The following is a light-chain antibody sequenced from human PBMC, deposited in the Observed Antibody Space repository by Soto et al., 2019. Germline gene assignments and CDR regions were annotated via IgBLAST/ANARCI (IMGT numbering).Light chain of an antibody. CDR2: GNR. CDR3: QDYDYSFTASV. CDR1: SSNLGAGYD. J-gene: IGLJ3*02. V-gene: IGLV1-40*01. Sequence: QSVLTQPPSVSGAPGQRVTISCTGNSSNLGAGYDVHWYQQLPGAAPKLVIFGNRNRPSGVPERFSGSKTGTSAYLAITGLQAEDEADYYCQDYDYSFTASVFGGGTKLTVL.